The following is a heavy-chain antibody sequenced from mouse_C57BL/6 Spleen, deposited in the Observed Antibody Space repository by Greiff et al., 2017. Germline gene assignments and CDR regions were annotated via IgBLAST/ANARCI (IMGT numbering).Heavy chain of an antibody. CDR1: GYTFPGYW. CDR3: ARRQLRPYFDY. V-gene: IGHV1-9*01. CDR2: ILPGSGST. J-gene: IGHJ2*01. D-gene: IGHD3-2*02. Sequence: QVQLKQPGAELMKPGASVKLSCKATGYTFPGYWIAWVKQRPGHGLEWIGEILPGSGSTNYNEKFKGKATFTADTSSNTAYMQLSSLTTEDSAIYYCARRQLRPYFDYWGQGTTLTVSS.